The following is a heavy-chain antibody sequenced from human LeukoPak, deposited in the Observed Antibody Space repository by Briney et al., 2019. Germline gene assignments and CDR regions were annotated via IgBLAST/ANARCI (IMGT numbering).Heavy chain of an antibody. V-gene: IGHV3-30*02. Sequence: GGSLRLSCAASGFTFSSYGMHWIRQAPGGGLEWVAYIQYSGGIRKYADSVKGRFTISRDNSKNTLLLQMNTLKTEDTAVYYGAKKRPGDGDIFDYWGQGTLLTVSS. CDR2: IQYSGGIR. J-gene: IGHJ4*02. CDR3: AKKRPGDGDIFDY. D-gene: IGHD2-21*02. CDR1: GFTFSSYG.